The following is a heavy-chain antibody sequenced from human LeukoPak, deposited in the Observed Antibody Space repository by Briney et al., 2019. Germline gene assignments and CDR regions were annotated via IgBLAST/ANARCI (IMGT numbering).Heavy chain of an antibody. D-gene: IGHD3-10*01. V-gene: IGHV4-34*01. CDR2: INHSGST. J-gene: IGHJ3*02. CDR3: ARGRRRYYYGPDAFDI. CDR1: GGSFSGYY. Sequence: SETLSLTCAVYGGSFSGYYWSWIRQPPGKGLEWIGEINHSGSTNYNPSLKSRVTISVDTSKNQFSLKLSSVTAADTAVYYCARGRRRYYYGPDAFDIWGQGTMVTVSS.